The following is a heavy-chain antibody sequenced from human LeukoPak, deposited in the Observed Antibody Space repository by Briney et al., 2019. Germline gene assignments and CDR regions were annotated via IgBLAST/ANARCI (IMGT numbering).Heavy chain of an antibody. D-gene: IGHD2-2*02. CDR2: ISDGGKTK. CDR1: GFTFRSSE. Sequence: PGGSLRLSCAASGFTFRSSEMNWVRQAPGKGLEWVSYISDGGKTKYYADSVKGRFTISRDNSKNTLYLQMNSLRAEDTAVYYCAKWGVVPAAIAYYYYYMDVWGKGTTVTISS. V-gene: IGHV3-48*03. J-gene: IGHJ6*03. CDR3: AKWGVVPAAIAYYYYYMDV.